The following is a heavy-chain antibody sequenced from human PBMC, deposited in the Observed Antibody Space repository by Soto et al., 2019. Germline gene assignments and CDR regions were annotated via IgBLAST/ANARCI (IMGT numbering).Heavy chain of an antibody. CDR2: IYYSGST. V-gene: IGHV4-30-4*01. D-gene: IGHD3-22*01. J-gene: IGHJ4*02. CDR1: GGSISSGDYY. Sequence: SETLSLTCTVSGGSISSGDYYWSWIRQPPGKGLEWIGYIYYSGSTYYNPSLKSRVTISVDTSKNQFSLKLSSVTAADTAVYYCARVYYYDSSGPSNYYFDYWGQGTLVTVSS. CDR3: ARVYYYDSSGPSNYYFDY.